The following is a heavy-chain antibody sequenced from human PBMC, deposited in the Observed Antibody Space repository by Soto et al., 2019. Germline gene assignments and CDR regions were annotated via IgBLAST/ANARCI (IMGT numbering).Heavy chain of an antibody. CDR2: VSGSGGST. Sequence: EVQLLESGGGLVQPGGSLRLSCAASGFTFSSYAMSWVRQAPGKGLEWVSAVSGSGGSTYYADSVKGRFTISRDNSKNTLYLQMNSLRAEDTAVYYCAKTSNMYGSGSYYTLWGQGTLVTVSS. V-gene: IGHV3-23*01. J-gene: IGHJ4*02. CDR3: AKTSNMYGSGSYYTL. D-gene: IGHD3-10*01. CDR1: GFTFSSYA.